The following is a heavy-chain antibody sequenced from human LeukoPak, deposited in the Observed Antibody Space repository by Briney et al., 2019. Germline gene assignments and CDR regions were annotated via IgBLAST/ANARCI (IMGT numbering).Heavy chain of an antibody. CDR2: ISGSGGTA. V-gene: IGHV3-23*01. CDR3: AKKGYYDGSGYYMYYFDH. D-gene: IGHD3-22*01. J-gene: IGHJ4*02. Sequence: PGGSLRLSWAASGFTFSIYAMSWVRQAPGKGLEWVSAISGSGGTAYYADSVKGRFTISRDNSKNTLYLQMNSLRAEDTAVYYCAKKGYYDGSGYYMYYFDHWGQGTLVTVSS. CDR1: GFTFSIYA.